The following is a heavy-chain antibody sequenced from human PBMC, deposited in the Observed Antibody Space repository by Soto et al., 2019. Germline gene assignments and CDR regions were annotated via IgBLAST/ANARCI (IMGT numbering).Heavy chain of an antibody. Sequence: QVQLVQSGAEVKKPGSSVKVSCKASGVTFSSYAISWVRQAPGQGLEWMGGIIPIFGTANYAQKFQGRVTITADESTSKAYMELSSLRSEDTAVYYCASPTVITGKPGFDYWGQGTLGTVTS. CDR2: IIPIFGTA. CDR1: GVTFSSYA. D-gene: IGHD4-17*01. J-gene: IGHJ4*02. CDR3: ASPTVITGKPGFDY. V-gene: IGHV1-69*01.